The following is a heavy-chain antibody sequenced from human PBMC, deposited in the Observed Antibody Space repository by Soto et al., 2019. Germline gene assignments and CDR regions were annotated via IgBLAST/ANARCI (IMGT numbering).Heavy chain of an antibody. J-gene: IGHJ4*02. CDR2: IDPSDSQT. CDR1: GYSSAGYW. D-gene: IGHD3-22*01. Sequence: PGESLKISCKGSGYSSAGYWITWVRQKPGKGLEWMGRIDPSDSQTYYSPSFRGHVTSSVTKSITTVFLQWSSLRASDTAMYYCARQIYDSDTGPNFQYYFDSWGQGTPVTVSS. V-gene: IGHV5-10-1*01. CDR3: ARQIYDSDTGPNFQYYFDS.